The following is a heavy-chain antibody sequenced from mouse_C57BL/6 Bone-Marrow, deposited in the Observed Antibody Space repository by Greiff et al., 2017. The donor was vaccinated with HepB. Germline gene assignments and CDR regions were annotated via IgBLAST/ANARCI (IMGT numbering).Heavy chain of an antibody. CDR1: GYSITSDY. CDR3: ARRAYSNLRGDYAMDY. CDR2: ISYSGST. Sequence: EVQLQQSGPGLAKPSQTLSLTCSVTGYSITSDYWNWIRKFPGNKLEYMGYISYSGSTYYNPSLKSRISITRDTSKNQYYLQLNSVTTEDTATYYCARRAYSNLRGDYAMDYWGQGTSVTVSS. J-gene: IGHJ4*01. V-gene: IGHV3-8*01. D-gene: IGHD2-5*01.